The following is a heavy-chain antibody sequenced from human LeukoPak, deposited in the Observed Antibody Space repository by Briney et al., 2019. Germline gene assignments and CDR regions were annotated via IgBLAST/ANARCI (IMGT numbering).Heavy chain of an antibody. Sequence: GGSLRLSCAASGFTFSSYAMSCVRQAPGKGLEWVSAISGSGGSTYYADSVKGRFTISRDNSKNTLYLQMNSLRAEDTAVYYCARPWCSGGSCYSNPNNYFDYWGQGTLVTVSS. CDR2: ISGSGGST. V-gene: IGHV3-23*01. CDR1: GFTFSSYA. D-gene: IGHD2-15*01. J-gene: IGHJ4*02. CDR3: ARPWCSGGSCYSNPNNYFDY.